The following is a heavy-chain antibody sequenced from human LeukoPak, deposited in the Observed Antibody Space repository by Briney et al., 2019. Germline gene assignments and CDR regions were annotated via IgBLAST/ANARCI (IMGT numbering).Heavy chain of an antibody. D-gene: IGHD4-17*01. V-gene: IGHV3-21*01. J-gene: IGHJ3*02. Sequence: GGSLRLSRAASGFIFSSYSMNWVRQAPGKGLEWVSSISSYSNYIYYTDSVKGRFTISRDNAKISLYLQMNSLRVEDTAIYYCAREGATVTNPKFFDIWGQGTVVTVSS. CDR2: ISSYSNYI. CDR1: GFIFSSYS. CDR3: AREGATVTNPKFFDI.